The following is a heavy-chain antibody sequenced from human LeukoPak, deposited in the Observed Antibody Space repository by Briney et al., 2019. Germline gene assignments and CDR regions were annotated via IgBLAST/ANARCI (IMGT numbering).Heavy chain of an antibody. CDR2: FDPEDGET. CDR3: ATTYYYGSGSYYTPTHY. V-gene: IGHV1-24*01. J-gene: IGHJ4*02. D-gene: IGHD3-10*01. Sequence: ALVKVSCKVSGYTLTELSMHWVRQAPGKGLEWMGGFDPEDGETIYAQKFQGRVTMTEDTSTDTAYMELSSLRSEDTAVYYCATTYYYGSGSYYTPTHYWGQGTLVTVSS. CDR1: GYTLTELS.